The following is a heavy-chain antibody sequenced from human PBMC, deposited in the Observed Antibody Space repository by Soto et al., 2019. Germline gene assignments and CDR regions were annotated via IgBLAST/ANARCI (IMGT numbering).Heavy chain of an antibody. CDR3: AKGDLPHIVVVIAYDY. CDR1: GFTFSSYA. V-gene: IGHV3-23*01. Sequence: GSLRLSCAASGFTFSSYAMSWVRQAPGKGLEWVSAISGSGGSTYYADSVKGRFTISRDNSKNTLYLQMNSLRAEDTAVYYCAKGDLPHIVVVIAYDYWGQGTLVTVSS. J-gene: IGHJ4*02. D-gene: IGHD2-21*01. CDR2: ISGSGGST.